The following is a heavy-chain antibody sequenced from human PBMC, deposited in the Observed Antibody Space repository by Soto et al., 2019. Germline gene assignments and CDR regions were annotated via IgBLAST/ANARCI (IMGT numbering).Heavy chain of an antibody. D-gene: IGHD5-12*01. CDR1: GYSFSKYA. CDR2: INAANGNT. CDR3: ARADDGHDQSGMDV. Sequence: QVQLVQSGAEVKKPGASVKISCKASGYSFSKYAIYWLHQAPGHSLECVGWINAANGNTKYSQRFQGRVPATSSTSASTVFMALSRRTSEDTAVDYCARADDGHDQSGMDVWGQGTTVIVSS. V-gene: IGHV1-3*01. J-gene: IGHJ6*01.